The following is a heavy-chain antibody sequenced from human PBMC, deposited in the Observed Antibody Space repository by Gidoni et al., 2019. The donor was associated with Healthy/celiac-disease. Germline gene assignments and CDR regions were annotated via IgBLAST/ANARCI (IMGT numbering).Heavy chain of an antibody. CDR2: INHSGST. Sequence: QVQLQQWGAGLLKPSETLSLTCAVXGGSFSGYYWSWIRQPPGKGLEWIGEINHSGSTNYNPSLKSRXTISXDTSXXXFSXXXSSXXAAXXXVYYXARGXXKRYXYYGXDVWGXXTT. J-gene: IGHJ6*01. CDR1: GGSFSGYY. CDR3: ARGXXKRYXYYGXDV. V-gene: IGHV4-34*01.